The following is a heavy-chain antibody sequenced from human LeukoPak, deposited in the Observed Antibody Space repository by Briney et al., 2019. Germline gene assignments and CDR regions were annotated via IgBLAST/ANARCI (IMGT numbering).Heavy chain of an antibody. J-gene: IGHJ4*02. V-gene: IGHV4-4*09. Sequence: SETLSLTCTVSGGSICSYYWSWIRQPPGKGLEWIGYIYTSGSTNYNPSLKSRVTISVDTSKNQFSLKLSSVTAADTAVYYCARSRYSSSFNPCDYWGQGTLSPSPQ. D-gene: IGHD6-13*01. CDR3: ARSRYSSSFNPCDY. CDR2: IYTSGST. CDR1: GGSICSYY.